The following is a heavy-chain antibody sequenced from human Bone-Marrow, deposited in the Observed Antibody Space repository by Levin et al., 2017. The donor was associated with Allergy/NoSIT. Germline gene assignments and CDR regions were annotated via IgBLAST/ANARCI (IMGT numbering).Heavy chain of an antibody. D-gene: IGHD2-2*01. CDR3: ARPDCSGTSCYYFFDS. J-gene: IGHJ4*02. CDR1: GFTFSSCS. Sequence: GGSLRLSCAASGFTFSSCSMNWVRQAPGRGLEWVSYISRSSSTISYADSVKGRFTISRDNAKNSLYLQMNSLRDEDTAVYYCARPDCSGTSCYYFFDSWGQGTLVTVSS. V-gene: IGHV3-48*02. CDR2: ISRSSSTI.